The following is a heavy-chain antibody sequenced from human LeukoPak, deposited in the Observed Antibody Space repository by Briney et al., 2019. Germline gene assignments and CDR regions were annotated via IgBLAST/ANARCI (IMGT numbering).Heavy chain of an antibody. CDR1: GFTFSSDA. Sequence: PGGSLRLSCAASGFTFSSDAMSWVRQAPGKGLEWVSAISGSGGSTYYADSVKGRFTISRDNSKNTLYLQMNSLRAEDTAVYYCAKDQDIVVVPAAGFDYWGQGTLVTVSS. V-gene: IGHV3-23*01. CDR3: AKDQDIVVVPAAGFDY. CDR2: ISGSGGST. J-gene: IGHJ4*02. D-gene: IGHD2-2*01.